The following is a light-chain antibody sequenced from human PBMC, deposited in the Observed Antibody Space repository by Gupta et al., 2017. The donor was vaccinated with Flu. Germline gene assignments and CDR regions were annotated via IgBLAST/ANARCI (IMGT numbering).Light chain of an antibody. CDR1: SLRTSY. CDR2: GKN. Sequence: SSELTQDPAVSVALGQTVRITCQGDSLRTSYATWYQQRPGHAPVLLIYGKNNRPAATQDRFSGTRAANTAAVTTMGSQAEGVTDYNGDSRDSSDDRLLFGGGTKVTVV. CDR3: DSRDSSDDRLL. J-gene: IGLJ3*02. V-gene: IGLV3-19*01.